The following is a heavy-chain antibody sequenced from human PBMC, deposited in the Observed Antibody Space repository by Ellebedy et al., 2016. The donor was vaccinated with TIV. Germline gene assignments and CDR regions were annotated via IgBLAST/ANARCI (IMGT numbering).Heavy chain of an antibody. J-gene: IGHJ4*02. CDR3: ARDPGKWDYYSTGSYIPADY. V-gene: IGHV1-18*01. CDR1: GYTFTSYG. Sequence: ASVKVSCKASGYTFTSYGISWVRQAPGQGLEWMGWISAYNGNTNYAQKLQGRVTMTTDTSTSTAYMELRSLRSDDTAVYYWARDPGKWDYYSTGSYIPADYWGQGTLVTVSS. CDR2: ISAYNGNT. D-gene: IGHD3-10*01.